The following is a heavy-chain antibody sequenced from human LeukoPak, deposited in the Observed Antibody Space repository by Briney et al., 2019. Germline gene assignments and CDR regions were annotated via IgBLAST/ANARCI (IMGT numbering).Heavy chain of an antibody. CDR3: ARGVGSGSRLRAGDY. CDR2: IWYDGSNK. D-gene: IGHD1-26*01. Sequence: GRSLRLSCAASGFTFSSYGMHWVRQAPGKELEWVAVIWYDGSNKYYADSVKGRFTISRDNSKNTLYLQMNSLRAEDTAVYYCARGVGSGSRLRAGDYWGQGTLVTVSS. J-gene: IGHJ4*02. V-gene: IGHV3-33*01. CDR1: GFTFSSYG.